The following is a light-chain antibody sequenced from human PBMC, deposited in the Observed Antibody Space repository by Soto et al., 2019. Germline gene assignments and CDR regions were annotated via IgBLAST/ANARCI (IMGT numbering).Light chain of an antibody. J-gene: IGKJ1*01. V-gene: IGKV3-15*01. Sequence: ELVMTQSPGTLSVSPGERATLSCRASQSVTSKLAWYRQNPGQAPRLLIYDASTRPPGVAARFSGSGSGTEFTLTINNLQSEDFAVYYCQQYNNWSPSFGQGTKVEIK. CDR1: QSVTSK. CDR2: DAS. CDR3: QQYNNWSPS.